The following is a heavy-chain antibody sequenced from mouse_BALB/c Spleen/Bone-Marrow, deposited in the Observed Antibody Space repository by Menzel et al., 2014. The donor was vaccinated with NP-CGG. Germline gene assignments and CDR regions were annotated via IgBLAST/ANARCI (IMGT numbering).Heavy chain of an antibody. V-gene: IGHV14-3*02. CDR2: IDPANGNT. Sequence: VQLQQSGAELVKPGASVKLPCTASGFNIKDTYMHWVKQRPEQGLEWIGRIDPANGNTKYDPKFQGKATITADTSSNTAYLQLSSLTSEDTAVYYCASYDYGYYFDYWGQGTTLTVSS. J-gene: IGHJ2*01. CDR1: GFNIKDTY. D-gene: IGHD2-4*01. CDR3: ASYDYGYYFDY.